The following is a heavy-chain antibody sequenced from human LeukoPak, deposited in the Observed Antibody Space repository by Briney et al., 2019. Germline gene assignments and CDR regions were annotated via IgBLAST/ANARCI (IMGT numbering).Heavy chain of an antibody. CDR3: ARGAPPDYDFWSGPYYYGMDV. D-gene: IGHD3-3*01. V-gene: IGHV3-11*01. CDR2: ISSSGSTI. CDR1: GFTFSDYY. Sequence: GSLRLSCAASGFTFSDYYMSWIRQAPGKGLEWVSYISSSGSTIYYADSVKGRFTISRDNAKNSLYLQMNSLRAEDTAVYYCARGAPPDYDFWSGPYYYGMDVWGQGTTVTVSS. J-gene: IGHJ6*02.